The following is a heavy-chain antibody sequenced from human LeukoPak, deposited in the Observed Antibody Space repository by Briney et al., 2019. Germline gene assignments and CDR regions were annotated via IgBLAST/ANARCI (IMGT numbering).Heavy chain of an antibody. D-gene: IGHD3-10*01. CDR1: GGSISIYY. CDR3: ARESSGNYYNPLGYMDV. J-gene: IGHJ6*03. V-gene: IGHV4-4*07. CDR2: IFTSGIT. Sequence: SETLSLTCTVSGGSISIYYWNWIRQPAGKGLEWIGRIFTSGITNYDSSLKSRVTMSVDTSKNQFSLNLSSVTAADTAVYYCARESSGNYYNPLGYMDVWGKGTTVTVSS.